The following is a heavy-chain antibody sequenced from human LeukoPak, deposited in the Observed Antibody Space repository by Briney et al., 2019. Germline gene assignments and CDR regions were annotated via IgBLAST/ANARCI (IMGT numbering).Heavy chain of an antibody. V-gene: IGHV3-74*01. Sequence: GGSLRLSCAASGFTFSSYWMHWVRQAPGKGLVWVSRINSDGSSTSYADSVKGRFTISRDNAKNTLYLQMNSLRAEDTAVYYCARGDYGDYLYDWGQGTLVTVSS. CDR2: INSDGSST. CDR1: GFTFSSYW. CDR3: ARGDYGDYLYD. J-gene: IGHJ4*02. D-gene: IGHD4-17*01.